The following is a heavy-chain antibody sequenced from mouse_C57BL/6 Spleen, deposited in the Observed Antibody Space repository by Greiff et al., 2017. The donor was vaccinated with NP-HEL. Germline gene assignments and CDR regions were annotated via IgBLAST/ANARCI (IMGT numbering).Heavy chain of an antibody. D-gene: IGHD1-1*01. Sequence: VQLQQSGAELVKPGASVKISCKASGYAFSSYWMNWVKQRPGKGLEWIGQIYPGDGDTNYNGKFKGKATLTADKSSSTAYMQLSSLTSEDSAVYFCARPSHYYGSSYDFDYWGQGTTLTVSS. CDR3: ARPSHYYGSSYDFDY. V-gene: IGHV1-80*01. J-gene: IGHJ2*01. CDR1: GYAFSSYW. CDR2: IYPGDGDT.